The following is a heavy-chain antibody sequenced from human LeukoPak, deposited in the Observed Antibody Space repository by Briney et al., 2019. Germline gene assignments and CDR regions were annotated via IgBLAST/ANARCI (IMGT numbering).Heavy chain of an antibody. D-gene: IGHD6-13*01. CDR1: GFTFSSYS. CDR3: ASPGYSSSWYFAFDI. V-gene: IGHV3-48*01. Sequence: GGSLRLSCAASGFTFSSYSMNWVRQAPGKGLEWVSYISSGSSTIYYADSVKGRFTISRDNSKNTLYLQMNSLRAEDTAVYYCASPGYSSSWYFAFDIWGQGTMVTVSS. CDR2: ISSGSSTI. J-gene: IGHJ3*02.